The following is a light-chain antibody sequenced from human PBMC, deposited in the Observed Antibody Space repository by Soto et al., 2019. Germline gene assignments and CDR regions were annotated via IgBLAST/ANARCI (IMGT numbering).Light chain of an antibody. Sequence: QSALTQPASVSGSPGQSITISCTGTSRDVWSYNLVSWYQQHPGKATKFRIFEGNKRPSGLSKRFSGSKSGNTASLTISGLQAEDEADYYFCSYAGSFTYVFGTGTTVTVL. V-gene: IGLV2-23*01. CDR3: CSYAGSFTYV. CDR2: EGN. J-gene: IGLJ1*01. CDR1: SRDVWSYNL.